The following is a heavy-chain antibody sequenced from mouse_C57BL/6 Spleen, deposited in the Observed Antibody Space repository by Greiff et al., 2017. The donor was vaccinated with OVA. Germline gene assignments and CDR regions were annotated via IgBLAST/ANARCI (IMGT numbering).Heavy chain of an antibody. CDR1: GFSFNTYA. D-gene: IGHD2-3*01. Sequence: EVMLVESGGGLVQPKGSLKLSCAASGFSFNTYAMNWVRQAPGKGLEWVARIRSKSNNYATYYADSVKDRFTISRDDSESMLYLQMNNLKTEDTAMYYCVRGDGYYGFAYWGQGTLVTVSA. CDR3: VRGDGYYGFAY. V-gene: IGHV10-1*01. CDR2: IRSKSNNYAT. J-gene: IGHJ3*01.